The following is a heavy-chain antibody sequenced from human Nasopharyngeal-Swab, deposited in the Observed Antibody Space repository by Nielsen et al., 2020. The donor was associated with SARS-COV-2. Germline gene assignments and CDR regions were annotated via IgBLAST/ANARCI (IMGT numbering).Heavy chain of an antibody. CDR2: IYSRGST. D-gene: IGHD3-16*01. Sequence: SGTLSLTCTVSGGSILDTDYYWAWIRQPPGKGLEWVGSIYSRGSTSHNPSLRSRVTISVDASKNQFSLKLNSLTAADTAMYYCAKPYGAFLGGGFDSWGQGTLVTVSS. CDR3: AKPYGAFLGGGFDS. V-gene: IGHV4-39*01. J-gene: IGHJ4*02. CDR1: GGSILDTDYY.